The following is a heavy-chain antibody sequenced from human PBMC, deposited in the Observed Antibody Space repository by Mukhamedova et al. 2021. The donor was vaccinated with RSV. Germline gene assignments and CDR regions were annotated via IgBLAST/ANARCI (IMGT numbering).Heavy chain of an antibody. CDR2: MNPNSGNT. V-gene: IGHV1-8*01. Sequence: VRQATGQGLEWMGWMNPNSGNTGYAQKFQGRVTMTRNTSISTAYMELSSLRSEDTAVYYCARVSSGSGRQPDNWGQGILVTVSS. D-gene: IGHD3-10*01. J-gene: IGHJ4*02. CDR3: ARVSSGSGRQPDN.